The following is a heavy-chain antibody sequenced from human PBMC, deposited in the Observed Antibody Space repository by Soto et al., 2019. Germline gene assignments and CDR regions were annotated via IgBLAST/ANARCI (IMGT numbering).Heavy chain of an antibody. CDR2: IKSKTDGGTT. V-gene: IGHV3-15*07. D-gene: IGHD6-19*01. J-gene: IGHJ6*02. CDR1: GVTFSNAW. CDR3: TTPPSIAVAGLDGMDV. Sequence: PGGSLRLSCAASGVTFSNAWMNWVRQAPGKGLEWVGRIKSKTDGGTTDYAAPVKGRFTISRDDSKNTLYLQMNSLKTEDTAVYYCTTPPSIAVAGLDGMDVWGQGTTVTVSS.